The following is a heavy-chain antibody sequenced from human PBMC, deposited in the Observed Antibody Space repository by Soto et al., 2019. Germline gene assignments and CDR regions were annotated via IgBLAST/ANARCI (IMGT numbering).Heavy chain of an antibody. V-gene: IGHV3-23*01. Sequence: GGSLRLSCAASGFTFSSYVMDWVRQAPGKGLEWVAGISGSGGTTYHADSVKGRFTISRDNSKNTLHLQMNSLRAEDTALYYCAKGYTPSLIGYYYYGVDVWGQGTTVTVSS. CDR1: GFTFSSYV. D-gene: IGHD1-26*01. CDR2: ISGSGGTT. J-gene: IGHJ6*02. CDR3: AKGYTPSLIGYYYYGVDV.